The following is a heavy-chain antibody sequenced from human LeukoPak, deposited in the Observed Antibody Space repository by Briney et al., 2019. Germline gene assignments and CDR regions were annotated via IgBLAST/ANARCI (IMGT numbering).Heavy chain of an antibody. D-gene: IGHD3-22*01. CDR2: IYATGST. CDR3: ARVPYYYDTSGTFDI. J-gene: IGHJ3*02. Sequence: PSETLSLTCTVSGGSISSYYWGWIRQPAGKGLEWIGRIYATGSTNFNPSLKSRISMSVDTSKNQFSLNLSSVTAADTAVYYCARVPYYYDTSGTFDIWGQGTMVTVSS. V-gene: IGHV4-4*07. CDR1: GGSISSYY.